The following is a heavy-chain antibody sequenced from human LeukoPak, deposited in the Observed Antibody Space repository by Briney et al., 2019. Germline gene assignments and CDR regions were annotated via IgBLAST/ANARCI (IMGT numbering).Heavy chain of an antibody. CDR1: GFTFSSYG. Sequence: GESLRLSCAASGFTFSSYGMHWVRQAPGKGLEWVAVIWYDGSNKYYAGSVKGRFTISRDNSKNTLYLQMNSLRAEDTAVYYCAKGPNYDFWSGPYFDYWGQGTLVTVSS. CDR2: IWYDGSNK. V-gene: IGHV3-33*06. D-gene: IGHD3-3*01. J-gene: IGHJ4*02. CDR3: AKGPNYDFWSGPYFDY.